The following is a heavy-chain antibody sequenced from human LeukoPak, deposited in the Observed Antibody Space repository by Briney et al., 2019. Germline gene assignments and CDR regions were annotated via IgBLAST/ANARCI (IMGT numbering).Heavy chain of an antibody. V-gene: IGHV4-31*03. CDR1: GGSISSGGYY. D-gene: IGHD6-13*01. CDR3: ARGKAAAAAYYFDY. Sequence: SETLSLTCTVSGGSISSGGYYWSWIRQHPGKGLEWIGYIYYSGSTYYNPSLKSRVTISVDTSKNQFSLKLSSVTAADTAVYYCARGKAAAAAYYFDYWGQGTLVTVSS. J-gene: IGHJ4*02. CDR2: IYYSGST.